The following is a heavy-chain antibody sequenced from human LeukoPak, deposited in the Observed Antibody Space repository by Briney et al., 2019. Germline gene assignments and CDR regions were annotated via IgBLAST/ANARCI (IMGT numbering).Heavy chain of an antibody. D-gene: IGHD3-22*01. J-gene: IGHJ5*02. V-gene: IGHV4-4*09. CDR3: AKMGANFDSSGYSRWFEP. CDR1: GGSLSLYV. CDR2: IYTDETT. Sequence: SETLSLTCTVYGGSLSLYVWHWIRQAPGKGLEWIGYIYTDETTNYNPSLKGRVTISLDWSKSQFSLEMNSVTAADTAVYYCAKMGANFDSSGYSRWFEPWGQGTLVTVSS.